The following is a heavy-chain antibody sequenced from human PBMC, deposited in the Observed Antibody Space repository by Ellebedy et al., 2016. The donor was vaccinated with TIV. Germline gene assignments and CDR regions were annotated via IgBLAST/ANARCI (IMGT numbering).Heavy chain of an antibody. Sequence: GGSLRLSCAASGFSFRSYWMSWVRQAPGKGLEWVANIKEDGSQTSYVDSVRGRFTISRDNAKNSLYLQMNSLRAEDTAVYYCATGARSEGGYWGQGTLVTVSS. D-gene: IGHD2-15*01. CDR2: IKEDGSQT. CDR3: ATGARSEGGY. V-gene: IGHV3-7*01. J-gene: IGHJ4*02. CDR1: GFSFRSYW.